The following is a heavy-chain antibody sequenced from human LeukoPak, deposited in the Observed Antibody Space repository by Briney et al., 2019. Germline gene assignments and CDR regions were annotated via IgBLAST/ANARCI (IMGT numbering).Heavy chain of an antibody. J-gene: IGHJ4*02. D-gene: IGHD6-19*01. Sequence: PGGSLRLSCAASGLTVSSNYMSWVRQAPGKGLEWLSVIYNGDMTYYADSVKGRFTISRDNSKNTLYLQMNNLRAEDTAVYYCARDKCIAVAGTKIDYWGQGTLVTVSS. CDR1: GLTVSSNY. CDR3: ARDKCIAVAGTKIDY. V-gene: IGHV3-66*01. CDR2: IYNGDMT.